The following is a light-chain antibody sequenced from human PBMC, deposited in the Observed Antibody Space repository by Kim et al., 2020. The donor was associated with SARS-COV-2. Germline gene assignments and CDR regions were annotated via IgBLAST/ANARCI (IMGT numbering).Light chain of an antibody. CDR1: QDISNY. CDR2: DAS. CDR3: QQYDNLPT. Sequence: SASVGDRVTITCQASQDISNYLNWYHHKPGKAPKLLIYDASNLETGVPSRFSGSGSGTDFTFTISSLQPEDIATYYCQQYDNLPTFGQGTRLEIK. V-gene: IGKV1-33*01. J-gene: IGKJ5*01.